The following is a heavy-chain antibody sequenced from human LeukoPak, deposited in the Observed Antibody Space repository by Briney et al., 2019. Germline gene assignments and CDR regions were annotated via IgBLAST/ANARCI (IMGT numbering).Heavy chain of an antibody. J-gene: IGHJ4*02. D-gene: IGHD3-22*01. Sequence: GGSLRLSCAASGFTFSSYGMHWVRQAPGKGLEWVAVISYGGSNKYYADSVKGRFTISRDNSKNTLYLQMNSLRAEDTAVYYCAKVMYYYDSSGYFTDYWGQGTLVTVSS. CDR3: AKVMYYYDSSGYFTDY. CDR2: ISYGGSNK. V-gene: IGHV3-30*18. CDR1: GFTFSSYG.